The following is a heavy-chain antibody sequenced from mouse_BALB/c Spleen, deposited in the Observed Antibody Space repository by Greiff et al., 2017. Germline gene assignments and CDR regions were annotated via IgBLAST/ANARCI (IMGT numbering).Heavy chain of an antibody. J-gene: IGHJ2*01. D-gene: IGHD2-4*01. CDR2: INSNGGST. CDR3: ARDMILDY. Sequence: EVHLVESGGGLVQPGGSLKLSCAASGFTFSSYGMSWVRQTPDKRLELVATINSNGGSTYYPDSVKGRFTISRDNAKNTLYLQMSSLKSEDTAMYYCARDMILDYWGQGTTLTVSS. CDR1: GFTFSSYG. V-gene: IGHV5-6-3*01.